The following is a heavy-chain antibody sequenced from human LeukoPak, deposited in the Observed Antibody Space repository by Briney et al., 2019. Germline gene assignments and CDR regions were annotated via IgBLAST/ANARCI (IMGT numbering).Heavy chain of an antibody. V-gene: IGHV4-34*01. CDR3: ARATVARADYYYGMDV. CDR1: GGSFSGYY. D-gene: IGHD4-23*01. J-gene: IGHJ6*02. Sequence: SETLSLTCAVYGGSFSGYYWSWIRQPPGKGLEGIGEINHSGSTNYNPSLKSRVTISVDTSKNQFSLKLSSVTAADTAVYYCARATVARADYYYGMDVWGQGTTVTVSS. CDR2: INHSGST.